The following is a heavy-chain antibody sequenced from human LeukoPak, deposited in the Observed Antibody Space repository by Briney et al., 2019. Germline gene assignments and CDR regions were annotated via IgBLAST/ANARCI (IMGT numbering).Heavy chain of an antibody. D-gene: IGHD3-3*01. V-gene: IGHV1-18*01. CDR2: XXGNT. J-gene: IGHJ4*02. Sequence: XXGNTNYAQKLQGRVTMTTDTSTSTAYMELRSLRSDDTAVYYCAKLYYDFWCGYYTELYYFDYWGQGTLVTVSS. CDR3: AKLYYDFWCGYYTELYYFDY.